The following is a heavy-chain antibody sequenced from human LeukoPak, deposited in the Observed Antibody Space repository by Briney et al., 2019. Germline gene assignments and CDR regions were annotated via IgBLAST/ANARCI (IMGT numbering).Heavy chain of an antibody. CDR3: AKEMIGGGSCYFFDY. CDR1: GFTFSSYA. Sequence: PGVSLRLSCAASGFTFSSYAMSWVRQAPGKGLEWVSAISGSGGSTYYADSVKGRFTISRDNSKNTLYLQMNSLSAEDTAVYYCAKEMIGGGSCYFFDYWGQGTLVTVSS. D-gene: IGHD2-15*01. J-gene: IGHJ4*02. V-gene: IGHV3-23*01. CDR2: ISGSGGST.